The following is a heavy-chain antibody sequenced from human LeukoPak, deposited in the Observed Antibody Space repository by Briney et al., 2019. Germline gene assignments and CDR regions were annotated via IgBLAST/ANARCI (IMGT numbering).Heavy chain of an antibody. CDR2: IYYSGST. CDR1: GGSISSSSYY. J-gene: IGHJ4*02. Sequence: NPSETLSLTCTVSGGSISSSSYYWGWIRQPPGKGLEWIGSIYYSGSTYYNPSLKSRVTISVDTSKNRFSLKLSSVTAADTAVYYCARSLVIWFGEFPTYYFDYWGQGTLVTVSS. CDR3: ARSLVIWFGEFPTYYFDY. D-gene: IGHD3-10*01. V-gene: IGHV4-39*01.